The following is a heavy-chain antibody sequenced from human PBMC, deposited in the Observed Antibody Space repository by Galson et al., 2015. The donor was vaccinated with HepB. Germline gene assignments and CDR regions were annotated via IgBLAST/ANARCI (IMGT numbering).Heavy chain of an antibody. V-gene: IGHV1-2*06. D-gene: IGHD3-10*01. J-gene: IGHJ5*02. Sequence: SVKVSCKASGYTFTGYYMHWVRQAPGQGLEWMGRINPNSGGTNYAQKFQGRVTMTRDTSISTAYMELSRLRSDDTAVYYCARARGGSGSYIIWFDPWGQGTLVTVSS. CDR2: INPNSGGT. CDR1: GYTFTGYY. CDR3: ARARGGSGSYIIWFDP.